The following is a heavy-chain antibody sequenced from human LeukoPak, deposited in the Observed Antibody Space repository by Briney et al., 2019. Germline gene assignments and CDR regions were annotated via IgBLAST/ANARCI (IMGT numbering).Heavy chain of an antibody. V-gene: IGHV4-4*07. D-gene: IGHD6-19*01. CDR2: IYASGST. CDR1: GGSISSYY. CDR3: ARVKSGWYSDDAFDI. Sequence: SETLSLTCTVSGGSISSYYWSWIRQPAGKGLEWIGRIYASGSTNYNPSLKSRVTMSVDTSKNQFSLKLSSVTAADTAVYYCARVKSGWYSDDAFDIWGQGTMVTVSS. J-gene: IGHJ3*02.